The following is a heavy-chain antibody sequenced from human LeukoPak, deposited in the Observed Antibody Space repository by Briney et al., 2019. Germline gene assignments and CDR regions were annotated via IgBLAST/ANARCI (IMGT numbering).Heavy chain of an antibody. D-gene: IGHD1-1*01. V-gene: IGHV4-31*03. CDR3: ARDHTGNGHFDY. CDR1: GDSIISGGYH. J-gene: IGHJ4*02. CDR2: IYNSGSP. Sequence: PQTLSLTCTVSGDSIISGGYHWSWIRQHPGKGLEWIGHIYNSGSPFYNTSLKSRVTISVDTSKNQFSLKLSSVTAADTAVYFCARDHTGNGHFDYWGQGTLVTVSS.